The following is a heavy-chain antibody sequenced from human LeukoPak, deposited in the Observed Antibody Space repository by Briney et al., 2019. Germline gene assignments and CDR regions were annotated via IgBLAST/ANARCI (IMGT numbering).Heavy chain of an antibody. CDR1: GFTFSDYY. V-gene: IGHV3-11*01. Sequence: GGSLRLSRAASGFTFSDYYMSWIRHAPGKGLEWVSYISSSGSTIYFADSVKGRFTISRDNAKNSLYLQMNSLRAEDTAVYYCERDYQSNYFDFWGQGTLVTVSS. CDR3: ERDYQSNYFDF. CDR2: ISSSGSTI. J-gene: IGHJ4*02. D-gene: IGHD3-16*02.